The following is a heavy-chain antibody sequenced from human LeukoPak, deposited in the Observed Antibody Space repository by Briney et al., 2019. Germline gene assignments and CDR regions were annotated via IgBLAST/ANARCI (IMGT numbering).Heavy chain of an antibody. D-gene: IGHD1-26*01. CDR1: GFSFSNYG. CDR3: AKDRVGATLYFDY. J-gene: IGHJ4*02. Sequence: GGSLRLSCAASGFSFSNYGMSWVRQAPGKGLEWVPAIGGSGGTTYYADSMKGRFTISRDNSKNTLYLQMNSLRAEDTAVYYCAKDRVGATLYFDYWGQGTLVTVSS. CDR2: IGGSGGTT. V-gene: IGHV3-23*01.